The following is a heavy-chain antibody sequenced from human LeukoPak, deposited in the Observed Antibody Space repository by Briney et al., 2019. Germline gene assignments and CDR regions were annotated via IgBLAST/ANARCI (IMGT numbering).Heavy chain of an antibody. D-gene: IGHD1-7*01. CDR2: INSDGGST. J-gene: IGHJ4*01. V-gene: IGHV3-74*01. CDR3: ARVSGLYNWNYIEY. Sequence: PGGSLRLSCAASGFTFSSYWMHWVRQAPGKGLVWVSRINSDGGSTSYADPVKGRFTISRDNAKNTLYLQMNSLRAEDTAVYYCARVSGLYNWNYIEYWGQGMLVTVSS. CDR1: GFTFSSYW.